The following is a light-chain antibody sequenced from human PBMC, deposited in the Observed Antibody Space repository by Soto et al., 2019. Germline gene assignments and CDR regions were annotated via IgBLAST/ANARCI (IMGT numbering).Light chain of an antibody. CDR1: RSLLNSNGYTC. V-gene: IGKV2-28*01. CDR3: MQALEPPLT. CDR2: LGS. J-gene: IGKJ4*01. Sequence: DIVMTQSPLSLPVTPGESASISCRSSRSLLNSNGYTCLDWYLQKPGQSPQLLIHLGSSRASGVPDRFSGSGSGTDFTLKISSVEAEDVGGDDCMQALEPPLTFGGGTTVEIK.